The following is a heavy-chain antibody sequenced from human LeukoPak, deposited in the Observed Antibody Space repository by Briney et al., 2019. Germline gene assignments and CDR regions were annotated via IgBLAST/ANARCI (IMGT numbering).Heavy chain of an antibody. CDR3: TRLEWELLGDY. CDR2: FRGKANSYAT. CDR1: GFTSSGSA. Sequence: GGALRLSCAASGFTSSGSAMHRVRQASGEGLEWVGRFRGKANSYATAYAASVKGRFTISRDYSKNTAYLQMNSLKTEDTAVYYCTRLEWELLGDYWGQGTLVTVSS. J-gene: IGHJ4*02. D-gene: IGHD1-26*01. V-gene: IGHV3-73*01.